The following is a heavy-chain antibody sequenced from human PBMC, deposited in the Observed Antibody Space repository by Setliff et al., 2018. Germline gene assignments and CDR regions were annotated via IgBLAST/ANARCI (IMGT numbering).Heavy chain of an antibody. CDR2: IYYSGST. V-gene: IGHV4-59*08. D-gene: IGHD4-17*01. CDR3: AGSTVTQVDY. CDR1: GGSIRSYY. J-gene: IGHJ4*02. Sequence: SETLSLTCTVSGGSIRSYYWNWIRQPPGEGLEWIGYIYYSGSTNYNPSLKSRVTISVDTSKNHFSLKLSSVTAADTAVYYCAGSTVTQVDYWGQGTLVTVSS.